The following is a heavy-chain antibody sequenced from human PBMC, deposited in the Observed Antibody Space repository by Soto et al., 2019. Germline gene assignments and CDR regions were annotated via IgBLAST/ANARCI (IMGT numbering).Heavy chain of an antibody. CDR3: VRDYLLTGFDP. J-gene: IGHJ5*02. D-gene: IGHD3-9*01. CDR1: GGSFSGYY. Sequence: PSETLSLTCAVYGGSFSGYYWSWIRQPPGKGLEWIGEINHSGSTNYNPSLESRVTISIDASKNQFSLKMKSVTAADTAVYYCVRDYLLTGFDPWGQGALVT. V-gene: IGHV4-34*01. CDR2: INHSGST.